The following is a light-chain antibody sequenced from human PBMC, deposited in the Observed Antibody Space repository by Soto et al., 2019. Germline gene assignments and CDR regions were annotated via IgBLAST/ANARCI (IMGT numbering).Light chain of an antibody. CDR2: GAS. J-gene: IGKJ1*01. CDR3: KQRSNWPRT. V-gene: IGKV3-15*01. Sequence: EIVMTQSPATLSVSPGERATLSCRASQSVSSNLAWYQQKPGQAPRLLIYGASTRATGIPARFSGSGSGTDFTLTIRSLEPEDFAVYYCKQRSNWPRTFGQGTKVDIK. CDR1: QSVSSN.